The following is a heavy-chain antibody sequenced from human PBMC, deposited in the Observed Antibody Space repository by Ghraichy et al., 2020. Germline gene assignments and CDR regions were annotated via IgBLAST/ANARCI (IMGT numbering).Heavy chain of an antibody. J-gene: IGHJ6*02. CDR1: GYTFTGYY. CDR3: ARDHCSSTACYEYKYYGLDV. V-gene: IGHV1-2*02. CDR2: IDPNSGGT. D-gene: IGHD2-2*01. Sequence: ASVNVSCWASGYTFTGYYIQWVRQAPGQGLEWMGWIDPNSGGTNYAQKFQGRVTMTRDTSISTAYMELSRLRSDDTAVYYCARDHCSSTACYEYKYYGLDVWGQGTTVTVSS.